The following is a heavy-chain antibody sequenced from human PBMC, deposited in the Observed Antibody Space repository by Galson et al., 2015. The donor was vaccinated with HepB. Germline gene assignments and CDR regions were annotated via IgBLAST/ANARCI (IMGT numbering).Heavy chain of an antibody. CDR2: ISYDGSNK. D-gene: IGHD3-9*01. CDR3: ARGVSSEYYDILTGYYSGDAFDI. J-gene: IGHJ3*02. CDR1: GFTFSSYG. Sequence: SLRLSCAASGFTFSSYGMHWVRQAPGKGLEWVAVISYDGSNKYYADSVKGRFTISRDNSKNTLYLQMNSLRAEDTAVYYCARGVSSEYYDILTGYYSGDAFDIWGQGTMVTVSS. V-gene: IGHV3-30*19.